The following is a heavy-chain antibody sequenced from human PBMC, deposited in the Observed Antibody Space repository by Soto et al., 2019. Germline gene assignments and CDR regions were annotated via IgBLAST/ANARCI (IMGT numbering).Heavy chain of an antibody. CDR3: ASQGGYYGSGSPYWGDAFDI. Sequence: PGGSLRLSCAASGFTFSSYWMHWVRQAPGKGLVWVSRINSDGSSTSYADSVKGRFTISRDNAKNTLYLQMNSLRAEDTAVYYCASQGGYYGSGSPYWGDAFDIWGQGTMVTVSS. CDR2: INSDGSST. D-gene: IGHD3-10*01. V-gene: IGHV3-74*01. J-gene: IGHJ3*02. CDR1: GFTFSSYW.